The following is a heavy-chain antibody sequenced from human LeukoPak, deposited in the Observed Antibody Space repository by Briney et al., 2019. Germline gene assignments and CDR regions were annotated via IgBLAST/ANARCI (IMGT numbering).Heavy chain of an antibody. D-gene: IGHD2-21*02. J-gene: IGHJ4*02. CDR2: ISYDGSNK. Sequence: PGGSLRLSCAASGFTFSSYGMHWVRQAPGKGLEWVAVISYDGSNKYYAGSVKGRFTISRDNSKNTLYLQMNSLRAEDTAVYYCAREVTDYFDYWGQGTLVTVSS. CDR3: AREVTDYFDY. CDR1: GFTFSSYG. V-gene: IGHV3-30*03.